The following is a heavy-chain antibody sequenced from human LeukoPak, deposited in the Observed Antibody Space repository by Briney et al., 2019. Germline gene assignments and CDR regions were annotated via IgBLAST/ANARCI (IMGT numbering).Heavy chain of an antibody. D-gene: IGHD2-15*01. CDR3: AREDGYCSGGNCYSYFDS. CDR1: GFTFSSYS. CDR2: ISSSSSTI. Sequence: GGSLRLSCAASGFTFSSYSMNWVRQAPGKGLEWVSYISSSSSTIYYADSVKGRFTISRDNAKNSLYLQMNSLRAEDTAVYYCAREDGYCSGGNCYSYFDSWGQGALVTVSS. J-gene: IGHJ4*02. V-gene: IGHV3-48*01.